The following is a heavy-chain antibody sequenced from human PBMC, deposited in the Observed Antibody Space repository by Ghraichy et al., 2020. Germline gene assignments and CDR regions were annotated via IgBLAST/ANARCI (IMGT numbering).Heavy chain of an antibody. J-gene: IGHJ6*02. Sequence: GGSLRLSCTASEFTFSSHSMNWVRQPPGKGLEWLSYLSGGSKTTYYADSVKGRFTISRDNGKNSLYLQMNGLRAEDTGVYYCVRDMRIAYGMDVWGPGTTVTVSS. CDR3: VRDMRIAYGMDV. CDR2: LSGGSKTT. CDR1: EFTFSSHS. D-gene: IGHD2-21*01. V-gene: IGHV3-48*01.